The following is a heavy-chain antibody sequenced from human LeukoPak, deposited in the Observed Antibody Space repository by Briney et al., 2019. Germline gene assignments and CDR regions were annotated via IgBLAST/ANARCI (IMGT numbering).Heavy chain of an antibody. D-gene: IGHD5-12*01. CDR2: IYTSGST. V-gene: IGHV4-4*07. CDR3: ARGGSDLWYYYYMDV. Sequence: SETLSLTCTVSGGSISSYYWSWIRQPAGKGLEWIGRIYTSGSTNYNPSLKSRVTMSVDTSKNQFSLKLSSVTAADTAVYYCARGGSDLWYYYYMDVWGKGTTVTVSS. J-gene: IGHJ6*03. CDR1: GGSISSYY.